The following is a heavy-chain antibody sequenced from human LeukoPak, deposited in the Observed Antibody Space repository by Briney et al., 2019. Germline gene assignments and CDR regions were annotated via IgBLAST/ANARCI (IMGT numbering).Heavy chain of an antibody. D-gene: IGHD2-2*01. CDR2: ISGTGDYI. J-gene: IGHJ4*02. Sequence: MTGGSLRLSCAASGSTFSSYSMNWVRQAPGKGLEWVSSISGTGDYIYYADSVKGRFTISRDNGKNSLFLQMNSLRVEDTAVYYCARREPTGCSGTSCFAGPVGNWGQGTLVTVSS. V-gene: IGHV3-21*01. CDR3: ARREPTGCSGTSCFAGPVGN. CDR1: GSTFSSYS.